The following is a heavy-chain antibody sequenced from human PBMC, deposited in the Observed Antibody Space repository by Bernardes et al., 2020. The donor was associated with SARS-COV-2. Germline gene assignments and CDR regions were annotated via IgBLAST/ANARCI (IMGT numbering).Heavy chain of an antibody. CDR3: ARGVYRYEV. CDR2: IKQDESEK. V-gene: IGHV3-7*03. J-gene: IGHJ4*02. D-gene: IGHD5-18*01. CDR1: GFTLSVYS. Sequence: GGSLRLSCAVSGFTLSVYSMTWVRQAPGKGLEWVASIKQDESEKYYVDSVKGRFTISRDNAKNSLYLQMNGLRAEDTAVYYCARGVYRYEVWGQGTLVTVSS.